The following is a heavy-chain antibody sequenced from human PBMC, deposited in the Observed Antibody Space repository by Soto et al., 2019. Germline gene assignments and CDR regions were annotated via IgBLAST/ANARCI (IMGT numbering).Heavy chain of an antibody. CDR1: GDSVSSNSAA. D-gene: IGHD2-2*01. Sequence: SQTLSLTCVISGDSVSSNSAAWNWIRQSPSRGLEWLGRTYYRSRWYNDYAVSVRSRITVNADTSKNQFSLKLSSVTAADTAVYYCARGRVSIVVVPAAPAWQRGWFAPWGQGTLVTVSS. CDR3: ARGRVSIVVVPAAPAWQRGWFAP. CDR2: TYYRSRWYN. J-gene: IGHJ5*02. V-gene: IGHV6-1*01.